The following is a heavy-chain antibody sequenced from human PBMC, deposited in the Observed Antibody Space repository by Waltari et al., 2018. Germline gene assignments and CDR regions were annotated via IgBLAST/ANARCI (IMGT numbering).Heavy chain of an antibody. CDR2: IYTSGST. CDR3: ATGSTSGAFDI. CDR1: GGSISNVSYY. Sequence: QVQLQESGPGLLKPSQTLSLTCAVSGGSISNVSYYWTWIRQPAGKGLEWIGRIYTSGSTNSNPPLKIRVTISVDTSQSQFSLKLSSVTAADTAVYYCATGSTSGAFDIWGQGTMVTVSS. D-gene: IGHD2-2*01. V-gene: IGHV4-61*02. J-gene: IGHJ3*02.